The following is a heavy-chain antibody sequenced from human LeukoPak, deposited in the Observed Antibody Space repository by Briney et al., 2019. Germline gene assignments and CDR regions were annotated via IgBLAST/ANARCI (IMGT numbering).Heavy chain of an antibody. CDR1: GFTFSDYY. J-gene: IGHJ6*03. D-gene: IGHD4-23*01. CDR3: ARDSHYGGNSEDYYYYYMDV. V-gene: IGHV3-11*04. Sequence: GGSLRLSCAASGFTFSDYYMSWIRQAPGKGLEWVSYISSSGSTIYYADSVKGRFTISRDNAKNSLYLQMNSLRAEDTAVYYCARDSHYGGNSEDYYYYYMDVWGKGTTVTVSS. CDR2: ISSSGSTI.